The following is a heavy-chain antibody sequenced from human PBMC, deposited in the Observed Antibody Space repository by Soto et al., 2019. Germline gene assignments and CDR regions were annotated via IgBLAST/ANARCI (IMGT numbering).Heavy chain of an antibody. CDR1: GFTFRNYW. CDR3: ARELGYDFQP. Sequence: PGGSLRLSCAASGFTFRNYWMHWVRQAPGKGLVWVSRINSDGSSTNYADSVKGRFTISRDNAKNTLYLQMNSLRAEDTAMYYCARELGYDFQPWGQGTLVTVSS. V-gene: IGHV3-74*01. CDR2: INSDGSST. J-gene: IGHJ5*02. D-gene: IGHD3-3*01.